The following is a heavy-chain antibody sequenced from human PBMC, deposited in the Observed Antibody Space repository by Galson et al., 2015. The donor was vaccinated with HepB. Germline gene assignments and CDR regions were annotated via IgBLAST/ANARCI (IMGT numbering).Heavy chain of an antibody. J-gene: IGHJ4*02. Sequence: PLRLSCATPGFTFRSHGMHWVRQAPGKGLEWVAVIWYDDTYKYYTESVKGRFTLSRDSAKTTLSLQMNSLRVEDTAVYYCARDGGRGYTNGYFDYWGRGTLVTVSS. V-gene: IGHV3-33*01. CDR3: ARDGGRGYTNGYFDY. CDR1: GFTFRSHG. D-gene: IGHD5-18*01. CDR2: IWYDDTYK.